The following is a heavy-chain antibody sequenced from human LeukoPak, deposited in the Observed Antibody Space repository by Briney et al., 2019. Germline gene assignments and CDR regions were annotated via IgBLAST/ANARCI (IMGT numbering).Heavy chain of an antibody. J-gene: IGHJ4*02. V-gene: IGHV3-74*01. CDR3: AREHYDFWSGYSKSNDY. D-gene: IGHD3-3*01. Sequence: GGSLRLSCAASGFSFSSHWMHWVRQAPGKGLVWVSRINSDGSSTSYADSVKGRFTISRDNAKNTLYLQMNSLRAEDTAVYYCAREHYDFWSGYSKSNDYWGQGTLVTVSS. CDR2: INSDGSST. CDR1: GFSFSSHW.